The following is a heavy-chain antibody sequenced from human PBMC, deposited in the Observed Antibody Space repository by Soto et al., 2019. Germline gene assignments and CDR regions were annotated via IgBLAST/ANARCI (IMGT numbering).Heavy chain of an antibody. J-gene: IGHJ4*02. CDR1: GFTFSSYA. CDR3: ASPHTGIVGATSDY. Sequence: VQLLESGGGLVQPGGSLRLSCAASGFTFSSYAMHWVRQAPGKGLEWVAVISYDGSNKYYADSGKGRFTISRDNAKNTLYLQMNSLRAEDTAVYYCASPHTGIVGATSDYWGQGTLVTVSS. V-gene: IGHV3-30-3*01. CDR2: ISYDGSNK. D-gene: IGHD1-26*01.